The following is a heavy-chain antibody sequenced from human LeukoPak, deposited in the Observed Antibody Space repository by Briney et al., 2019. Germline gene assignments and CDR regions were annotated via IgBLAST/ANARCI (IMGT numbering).Heavy chain of an antibody. CDR3: AREDYDILTEGWYFDL. J-gene: IGHJ2*01. Sequence: PGGSLRLSCAASGFTFSDYYMSWIRQAPGKGLEWVSHMSRSSSYTYYADSVKGRFTISRDIAKNSLYLQMNSLRAEDTAVYYCAREDYDILTEGWYFDLWGRGTLVTVSS. CDR1: GFTFSDYY. CDR2: MSRSSSYT. V-gene: IGHV3-11*05. D-gene: IGHD3-9*01.